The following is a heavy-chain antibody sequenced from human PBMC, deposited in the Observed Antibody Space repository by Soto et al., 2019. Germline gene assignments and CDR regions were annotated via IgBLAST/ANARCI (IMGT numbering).Heavy chain of an antibody. V-gene: IGHV3-23*01. CDR1: GFAFYNFS. CDR2: ISVSGISI. J-gene: IGHJ4*02. Sequence: EEQLLESGGGLIQPGGSLRLSCAASGFAFYNFSMAWGRQAPGKGLEWVSGISVSGISIYYTDSVKGRFTISRDNSKNTLFLQMDSLRGEDTALYYCAKDARRTGLLGQWVGWGQGTLVTVSS. D-gene: IGHD1-26*01. CDR3: AKDARRTGLLGQWVG.